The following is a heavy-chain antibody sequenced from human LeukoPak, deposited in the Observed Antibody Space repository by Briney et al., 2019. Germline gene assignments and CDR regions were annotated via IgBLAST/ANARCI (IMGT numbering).Heavy chain of an antibody. CDR2: ISYDGSKK. Sequence: PGGSLRLSCAASGFTFSTYAMHWVRQAPGKGLEWVTIISYDGSKKYYADSVRGRFTISRDNSKNTLYLQMNSLRLEDTSLYYCAGGDPYRGYDYPEVWGQGTLVTVSS. CDR1: GFTFSTYA. V-gene: IGHV3-30*04. J-gene: IGHJ4*02. CDR3: AGGDPYRGYDYPEV. D-gene: IGHD5-12*01.